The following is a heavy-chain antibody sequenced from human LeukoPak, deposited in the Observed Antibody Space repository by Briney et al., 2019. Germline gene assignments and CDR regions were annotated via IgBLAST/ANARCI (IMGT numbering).Heavy chain of an antibody. V-gene: IGHV4-34*01. CDR2: INHSGST. CDR1: GGSFSGYY. J-gene: IGHJ4*02. Sequence: PSETLSLTCAVYGGSFSGYYWSWIRHPPGKGLEWIGEINHSGSTNYNPSLKSRVTISVDTSKNQFSLKLSSVTAADTAVYYCARGGQWLVLARAFDYWGQGTLVTVSS. D-gene: IGHD6-19*01. CDR3: ARGGQWLVLARAFDY.